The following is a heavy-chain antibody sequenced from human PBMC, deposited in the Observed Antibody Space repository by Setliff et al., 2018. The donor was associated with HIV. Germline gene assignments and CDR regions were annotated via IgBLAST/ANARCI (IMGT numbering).Heavy chain of an antibody. CDR1: GYNFTSFW. D-gene: IGHD2-8*01. J-gene: IGHJ4*02. V-gene: IGHV5-51*01. CDR3: ARHAYGCSNGICYMSDY. CDR2: IYPGDSDT. Sequence: GESLKVSCQVSGYNFTSFWIVWVRQMPGKGLEWMGIIYPGDSDTSYSPSFQGQVSISVDKSVSTAYLQWRSLRASDTAMYYCARHAYGCSNGICYMSDYWGQGTLVTVSS.